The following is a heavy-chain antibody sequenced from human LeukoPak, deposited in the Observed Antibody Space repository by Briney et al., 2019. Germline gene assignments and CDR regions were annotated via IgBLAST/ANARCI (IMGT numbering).Heavy chain of an antibody. CDR2: IYYSGST. Sequence: SETLSLTCTVSGGSVSSGSYYWSWIRQPPGKGLEWIGYIYYSGSTNYNPSLKRRVTISVDTSKNQFSLKLSSVTAADTAVYYCARGYSYGYFDYWGQGTLVTVSS. CDR3: ARGYSYGYFDY. CDR1: GGSVSSGSYY. D-gene: IGHD5-18*01. V-gene: IGHV4-61*01. J-gene: IGHJ4*02.